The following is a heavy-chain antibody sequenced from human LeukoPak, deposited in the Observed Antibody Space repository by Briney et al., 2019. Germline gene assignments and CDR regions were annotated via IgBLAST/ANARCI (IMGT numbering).Heavy chain of an antibody. D-gene: IGHD3-16*01. V-gene: IGHV1-2*02. CDR1: GYTFTDSF. Sequence: ASVKVSCKASGYTFTDSFMHWVRQAPGQGLDWMGWINPNSGVTSYAQKFQGRVTVTRDTSISTAYMELSRLKSDDTAVYYCATLGGHSLAAQNGYWGQGTLVTVSS. CDR3: ATLGGHSLAAQNGY. CDR2: INPNSGVT. J-gene: IGHJ4*02.